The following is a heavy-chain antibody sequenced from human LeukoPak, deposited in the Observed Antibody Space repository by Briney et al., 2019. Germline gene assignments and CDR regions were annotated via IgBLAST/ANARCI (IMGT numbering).Heavy chain of an antibody. CDR3: ATSRYSSSWYPYYGMDV. CDR2: FDPEDGET. V-gene: IGHV1-24*01. J-gene: IGHJ6*02. CDR1: GYTLTELS. Sequence: ASVKVSCKVSGYTLTELSMHWVRQAPGKGLELMGGFDPEDGETIYAQKFQGRVTMTEDTSTDTAYMELSSLRSEDTAVYYCATSRYSSSWYPYYGMDVWGQGTTVTVSS. D-gene: IGHD6-13*01.